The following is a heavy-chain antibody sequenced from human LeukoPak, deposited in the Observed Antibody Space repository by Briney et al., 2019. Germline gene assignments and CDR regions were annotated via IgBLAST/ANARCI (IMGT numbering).Heavy chain of an antibody. CDR3: AREVSYYYNSSGFFDY. J-gene: IGHJ4*02. V-gene: IGHV3-48*03. D-gene: IGHD3-22*01. CDR1: GFTFISFE. Sequence: GRSLRLSCAASGFTFISFEMNWVRQAPGKGLEWVSYISSSGSTIYYADSVKGRFTISRDNAKNSLYLQMNSLRAEDTAVYYCAREVSYYYNSSGFFDYWGQGTLVTVSS. CDR2: ISSSGSTI.